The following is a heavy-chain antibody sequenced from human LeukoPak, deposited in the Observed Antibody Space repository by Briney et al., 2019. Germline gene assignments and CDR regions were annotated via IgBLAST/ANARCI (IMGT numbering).Heavy chain of an antibody. CDR3: ARALLYCSSTSCYYSWFDP. CDR2: IYYSGST. J-gene: IGHJ5*02. D-gene: IGHD2-2*01. Sequence: PSETLSLTCTVSGGSISSYYWSWIRQPPGKGLEWIGYIYYSGSTYYNPSLKSRVTISVDTSKNQFSLKLSSVTAADTAVYYCARALLYCSSTSCYYSWFDPWGQGTLVTVS. CDR1: GGSISSYY. V-gene: IGHV4-59*04.